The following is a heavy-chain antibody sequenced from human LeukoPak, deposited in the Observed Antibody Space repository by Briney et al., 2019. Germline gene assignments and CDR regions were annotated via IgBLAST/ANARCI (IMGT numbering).Heavy chain of an antibody. D-gene: IGHD3-22*01. CDR1: GGAISSSSYY. CDR2: IFYSGST. V-gene: IGHV4-39*01. J-gene: IGHJ4*02. CDR3: ARHSYYYDSSGYYYFDY. Sequence: SETLSLTCTVSGGAISSSSYYWGWVRQPPGEGLEWIGTIFYSGSTYYNPSLKSRVTISVDTSKNQFSLKQSSVTAADTAVYYCARHSYYYDSSGYYYFDYWGQGTLVTVSS.